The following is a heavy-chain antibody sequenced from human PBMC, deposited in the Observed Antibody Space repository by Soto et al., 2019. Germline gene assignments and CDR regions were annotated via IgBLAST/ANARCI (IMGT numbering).Heavy chain of an antibody. J-gene: IGHJ6*02. V-gene: IGHV4-59*01. CDR3: ARAVTSGGIRYYYYGMDV. D-gene: IGHD4-17*01. Sequence: SETLSLTCTVSGGSISSYYWSWIRQPPGKGLERIGYIYYSGSTNYNPSLKSRVTISVDTSKNQFSLKLSSVTAADTAVYYCARAVTSGGIRYYYYGMDVWGQGTTVTVSS. CDR1: GGSISSYY. CDR2: IYYSGST.